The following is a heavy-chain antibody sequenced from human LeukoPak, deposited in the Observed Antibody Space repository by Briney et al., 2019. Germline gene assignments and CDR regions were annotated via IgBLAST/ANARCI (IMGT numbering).Heavy chain of an antibody. J-gene: IGHJ3*02. CDR1: GYTFTGYY. Sequence: ASVKVSCKASGYTFTGYYMHWVRQAPGQGLEWMGWMNPNSGNTAYAQKFQGRVTITRNTSISTAYMELSSLRSEDTAVYYCARSGAAAGGKDAFDIWGQGTMVTVSS. D-gene: IGHD6-13*01. CDR2: MNPNSGNT. CDR3: ARSGAAAGGKDAFDI. V-gene: IGHV1-8*03.